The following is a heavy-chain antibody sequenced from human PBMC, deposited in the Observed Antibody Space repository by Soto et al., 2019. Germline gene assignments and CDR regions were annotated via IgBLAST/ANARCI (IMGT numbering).Heavy chain of an antibody. D-gene: IGHD2-8*02. J-gene: IGHJ4*02. V-gene: IGHV3-33*01. CDR3: ARELGTEFDY. CDR2: IWYDGSKK. Sequence: QVQLVESGGGVVQPGRSLRLSCAASGFTFSSYGMHWVRQAPGKGLEWVAVIWYDGSKKYYADSVKGRFTISRDNSKNTLYLQMNSLRAEDTAVYYCARELGTEFDYWGQGTLVTVSS. CDR1: GFTFSSYG.